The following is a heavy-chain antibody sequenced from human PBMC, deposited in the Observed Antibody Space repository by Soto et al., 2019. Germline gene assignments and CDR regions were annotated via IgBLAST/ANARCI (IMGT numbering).Heavy chain of an antibody. J-gene: IGHJ3*01. CDR2: TYYRSKWFH. CDR1: GDSVSSDITS. CDR3: ARGNALDV. V-gene: IGHV6-1*01. D-gene: IGHD3-10*01. Sequence: QGQLQQSGPGLVKPSQTLSLTCAISGDSVSSDITSWNWIRQAPSRGLEWLGRTYYRSKWFHDYAVSVKSRITSNPATSKNQLSLELNSMTSEDTAVYYCARGNALDVWGQGNVVTVSS.